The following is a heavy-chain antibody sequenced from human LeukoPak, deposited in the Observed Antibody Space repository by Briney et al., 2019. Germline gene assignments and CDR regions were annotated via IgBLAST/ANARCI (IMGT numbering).Heavy chain of an antibody. Sequence: GGSLRLSCATSGFSFTTYSMNWVCQAPGKGLEWVASISSKSSYIYYADSVRGRFTISRDSANSSLSLQMNSLRAEDTAVYYCAKKHLGAAFDFWGPGTLVTVSS. J-gene: IGHJ4*02. CDR1: GFSFTTYS. CDR2: ISSKSSYI. V-gene: IGHV3-21*01. CDR3: AKKHLGAAFDF.